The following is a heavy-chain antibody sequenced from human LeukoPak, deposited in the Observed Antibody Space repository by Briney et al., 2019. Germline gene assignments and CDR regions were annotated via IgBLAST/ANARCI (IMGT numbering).Heavy chain of an antibody. J-gene: IGHJ4*02. CDR2: IFYSGRT. CDR3: AREALGTSDFDY. V-gene: IGHV4-59*01. CDR1: GASLSGYY. D-gene: IGHD7-27*01. Sequence: SETLSLTCSVSGASLSGYYWTWIRQPPGKGLEWIGYIFYSGRTNYTPSLKSRVTISIDTSKNQFSLKLRSVTAADTAVYYCAREALGTSDFDYWGQGTLVTVSS.